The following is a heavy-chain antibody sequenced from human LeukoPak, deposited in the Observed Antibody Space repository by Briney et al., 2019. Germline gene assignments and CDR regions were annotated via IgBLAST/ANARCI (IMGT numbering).Heavy chain of an antibody. Sequence: ASVKVSCKASGFTFTSYGISWVRQAPGQGLEWVGWISAYNGNTNYAQKLQGRVTMTTDTSTSTAYMELRSLRSDDTAVYYCARYYDILTGYYPVDYWGQGTLVTVSS. V-gene: IGHV1-18*01. J-gene: IGHJ4*02. D-gene: IGHD3-9*01. CDR3: ARYYDILTGYYPVDY. CDR2: ISAYNGNT. CDR1: GFTFTSYG.